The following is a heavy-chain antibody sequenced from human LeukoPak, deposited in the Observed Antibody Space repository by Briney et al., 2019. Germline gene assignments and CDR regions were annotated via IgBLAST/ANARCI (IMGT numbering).Heavy chain of an antibody. CDR2: ISYDGSNK. J-gene: IGHJ1*01. Sequence: GGSLRLSCAASGFTFSSYAMHWVRQAPGKGLEWVAVISYDGSNKYYADSVKGRFTISRDNSENTLYLQMISLRAEDTAVYYCARDSSYGSGSYYGWGQGTLVTVSS. CDR1: GFTFSSYA. CDR3: ARDSSYGSGSYYG. D-gene: IGHD3-10*01. V-gene: IGHV3-30*04.